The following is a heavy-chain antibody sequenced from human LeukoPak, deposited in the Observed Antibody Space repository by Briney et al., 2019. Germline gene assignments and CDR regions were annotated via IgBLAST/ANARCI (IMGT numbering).Heavy chain of an antibody. CDR2: ISGSGGST. D-gene: IGHD6-13*01. Sequence: GGSLRLSCAASGFTFSSYAMSWVRQAPGKGLECGSAISGSGGSTYYADAVKGRFTISRDNSKNTLYLQMNSLRAEDTAVYYCAKDQFSSWYGGEAFDIWGQGTMVTVSS. V-gene: IGHV3-23*01. CDR1: GFTFSSYA. J-gene: IGHJ3*02. CDR3: AKDQFSSWYGGEAFDI.